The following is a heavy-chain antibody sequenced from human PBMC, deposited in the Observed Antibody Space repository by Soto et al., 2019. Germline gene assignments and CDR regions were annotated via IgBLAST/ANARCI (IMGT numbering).Heavy chain of an antibody. CDR1: GFIFENFG. CDR2: ISGSGFKK. Sequence: PGGSLRLSCAASGFIFENFGMSWVRQAPGKGLEWISSISGSGFKKYYAGSVKGRFTISRDNSKRTVYLELNNLSAEDTAGYHCAKNQGVELVPLATVDWFDPWGQGSVVTVSS. D-gene: IGHD1-26*01. V-gene: IGHV3-23*01. CDR3: AKNQGVELVPLATVDWFDP. J-gene: IGHJ5*02.